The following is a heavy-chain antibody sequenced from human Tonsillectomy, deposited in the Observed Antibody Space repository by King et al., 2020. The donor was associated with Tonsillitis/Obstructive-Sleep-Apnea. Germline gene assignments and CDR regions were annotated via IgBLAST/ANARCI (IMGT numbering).Heavy chain of an antibody. CDR3: AGGGYCSSTSCYYYYMDV. Sequence: VQLVESGAEVKKPWSSVKVSCKASGGTFSSYAISWVRQAPGQGREWMVGIIPIFCTANYAQKFQGRVTSTADESTSTAYMGRSSLRSEDTAVYYCAGGGYCSSTSCYYYYMDVWGKGTTVTVSS. CDR2: IIPIFCTA. V-gene: IGHV1-69*01. CDR1: GGTFSSYA. J-gene: IGHJ6*03. D-gene: IGHD2-2*01.